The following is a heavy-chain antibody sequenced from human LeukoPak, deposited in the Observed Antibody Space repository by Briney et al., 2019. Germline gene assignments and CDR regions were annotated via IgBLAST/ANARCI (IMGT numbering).Heavy chain of an antibody. D-gene: IGHD6-6*01. Sequence: SETLSLTCAVSGGSISSSNWWSWVRQPPGKGLEWIGEIYHSGSTNYNPSLKSRVTISVDTSKNQFSLKLSSVTAADTAVYYCARGAYSSSAGVDYWGQGTLVTVSS. V-gene: IGHV4-4*02. CDR3: ARGAYSSSAGVDY. CDR1: GGSISSSNW. CDR2: IYHSGST. J-gene: IGHJ4*02.